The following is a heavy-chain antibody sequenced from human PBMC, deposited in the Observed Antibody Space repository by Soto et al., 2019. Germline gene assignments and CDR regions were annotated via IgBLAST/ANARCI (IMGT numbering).Heavy chain of an antibody. CDR1: GYTFTVYY. Sequence: ASVKGCCKASGYTFTVYYKHWVREAPGQGLEWMGWINPNSGGTNYAQKFQGRVTMTRDTSISTAYMELSRLRSDDTAVYYCARERGYSYVHGGFPRMDVWRQGTTVTVSS. CDR2: INPNSGGT. CDR3: ARERGYSYVHGGFPRMDV. D-gene: IGHD5-18*01. V-gene: IGHV1-2*02. J-gene: IGHJ6*02.